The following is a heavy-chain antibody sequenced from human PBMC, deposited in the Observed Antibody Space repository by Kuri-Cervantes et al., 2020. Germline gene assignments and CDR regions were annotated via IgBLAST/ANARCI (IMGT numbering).Heavy chain of an antibody. J-gene: IGHJ4*02. CDR3: ARDLFLGLVGYFDY. D-gene: IGHD2-15*01. V-gene: IGHV3-74*01. CDR2: IISDGTSA. Sequence: GESLKISCAASGFTFSDYWMHWVRQAPGKGLGWVSRIISDGTSASNAYSVEGRFTISSNNAKNSLYLQMNMLRAEATAVYYCARDLFLGLVGYFDYWGQGTLVTVSS. CDR1: GFTFSDYW.